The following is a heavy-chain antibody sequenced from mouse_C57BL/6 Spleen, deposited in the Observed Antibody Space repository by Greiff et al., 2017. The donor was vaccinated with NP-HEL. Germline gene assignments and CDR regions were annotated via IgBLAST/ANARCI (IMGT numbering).Heavy chain of an antibody. Sequence: EVKLVDSGEGLVKPGGSLKLSCAASGFTFSSYAMSWVRQTPEKRLEWVAYISSGGDYIYYADTVKGRFTISRDNARNTLYLQMSSLKSEDTAMYYCTRDRVYYGSSYEYFDVWGTGTTVTVSS. D-gene: IGHD1-1*01. CDR3: TRDRVYYGSSYEYFDV. CDR1: GFTFSSYA. V-gene: IGHV5-9-1*02. CDR2: ISSGGDYI. J-gene: IGHJ1*03.